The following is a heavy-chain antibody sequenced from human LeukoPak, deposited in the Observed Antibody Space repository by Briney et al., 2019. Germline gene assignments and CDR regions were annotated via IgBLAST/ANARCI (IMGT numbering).Heavy chain of an antibody. V-gene: IGHV4-34*01. CDR2: INHSRST. Sequence: PSETLSLTCAVYGGSFSGYYWSWIRQPPGKGLEWIGEINHSRSTNYNPSLKSRVTISVDTSKNQFSLKLSSVTAADTAVYYCAREGVRESLGDDYWGQGTLVTVSS. J-gene: IGHJ4*02. D-gene: IGHD3-10*01. CDR1: GGSFSGYY. CDR3: AREGVRESLGDDY.